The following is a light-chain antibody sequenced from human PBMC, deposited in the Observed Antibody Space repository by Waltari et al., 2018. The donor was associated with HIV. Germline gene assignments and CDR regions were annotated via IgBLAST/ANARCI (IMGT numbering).Light chain of an antibody. CDR2: GAS. CDR1: QSVSSN. J-gene: IGKJ4*01. Sequence: EIVMTQSPATLSVSPGERATLSCRASQSVSSNLAWYQQKPGQAPRLRIYGASTRATGIPARFSGSGAGTEFTLTISSLQSEDFAVYYCQQYNNWPPPFGGGTKVEIK. CDR3: QQYNNWPPP. V-gene: IGKV3-15*01.